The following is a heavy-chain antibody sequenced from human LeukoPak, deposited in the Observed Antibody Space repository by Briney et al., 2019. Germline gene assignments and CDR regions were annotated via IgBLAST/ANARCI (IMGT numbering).Heavy chain of an antibody. CDR1: GFSFTKYA. CDR3: AKVSFDGGVIPYFDS. CDR2: MSSSGDST. D-gene: IGHD3-16*02. Sequence: GGSLRLSCAASGFSFTKYAMSWVRQAPGKGLEWVSGMSSSGDSTDYADSVKGRFTISRDNSKNTLYLQMDSLRVEDTAAFYCAKVSFDGGVIPYFDSWGQGTVVTVSS. J-gene: IGHJ4*02. V-gene: IGHV3-23*01.